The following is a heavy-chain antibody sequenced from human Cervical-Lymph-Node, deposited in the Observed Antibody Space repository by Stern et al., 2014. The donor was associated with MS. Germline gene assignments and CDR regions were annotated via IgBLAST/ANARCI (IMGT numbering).Heavy chain of an antibody. CDR3: ARDPPPVTGTSSTYYYYGMDV. J-gene: IGHJ6*02. V-gene: IGHV1-3*01. CDR1: GYTFTSYA. CDR2: INAGNGNT. Sequence: VQLVQSGAEVKKPGASVKVSCKASGYTFTSYAMHWVRQAPGQRLEWMGWINAGNGNTKYSQKFQGRDTITRDTSASTAYMELSSLRSEDTAVYYCARDPPPVTGTSSTYYYYGMDVWGQGTTVTVSS. D-gene: IGHD1-7*01.